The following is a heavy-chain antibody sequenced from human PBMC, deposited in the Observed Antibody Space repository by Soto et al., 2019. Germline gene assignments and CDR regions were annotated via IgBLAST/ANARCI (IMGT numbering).Heavy chain of an antibody. V-gene: IGHV3-74*01. Sequence: GGSLRLSCAASGSTFSSYWMHWVRQAPGKGLVWVSHINSDGSSTSYADSVKGRFTISRDNAKNTLYLQMNSLRAEDTAVYYCARNPYYDFWSGYYFDFDYWGQGTLVTVSS. J-gene: IGHJ4*02. CDR2: INSDGSST. CDR1: GSTFSSYW. D-gene: IGHD3-3*01. CDR3: ARNPYYDFWSGYYFDFDY.